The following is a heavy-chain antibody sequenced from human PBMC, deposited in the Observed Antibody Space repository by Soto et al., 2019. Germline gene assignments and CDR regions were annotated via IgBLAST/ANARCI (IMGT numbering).Heavy chain of an antibody. CDR3: AGQIYSSSGYYFDY. CDR2: VYYIGNT. V-gene: IGHV4-39*01. CDR1: GGSISGSPSY. J-gene: IGHJ4*02. Sequence: QLQLQESGPGLVKPSETLSLTCTVSGGSISGSPSYWGWIRQPPGKELEWIGSVYYIGNTHYSPSLKTRVTISVDTSKNQFSLKLTSVTAADTALYYCAGQIYSSSGYYFDYWGQGTLVTVSS. D-gene: IGHD6-6*01.